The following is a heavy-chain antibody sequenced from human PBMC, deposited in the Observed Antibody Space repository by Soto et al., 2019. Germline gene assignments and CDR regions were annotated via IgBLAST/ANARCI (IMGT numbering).Heavy chain of an antibody. CDR1: GGSISSGDYY. CDR2: IYYSGST. CDR3: ARTGDSSGYYYEY. Sequence: SETLSLTCTVSGGSISSGDYYWSWIRQPPGKGLEWIGYIYYSGSTYYNPSLKSRVTISVDTSKNQFSLKLSSVTAADTAVYYCARTGDSSGYYYEYWGQGTLVTVSS. D-gene: IGHD3-22*01. V-gene: IGHV4-30-4*01. J-gene: IGHJ4*02.